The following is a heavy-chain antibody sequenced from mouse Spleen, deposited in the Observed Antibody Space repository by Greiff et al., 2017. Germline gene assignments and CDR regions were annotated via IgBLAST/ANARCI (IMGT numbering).Heavy chain of an antibody. D-gene: IGHD2-2*01. CDR1: GYTFTSYG. J-gene: IGHJ2*01. V-gene: IGHV1-81*01. Sequence: QVQLQQSGAELARPGASVKLSCKASGYTFTSYGISWVKQRTGQGLEWIGEIYPRSGNTYYNEKFKGKATLTADKSSSTAYMELRSLTSEDAAVYFCAREDYGYGFDYWGQGTTLTVSS. CDR3: AREDYGYGFDY. CDR2: IYPRSGNT.